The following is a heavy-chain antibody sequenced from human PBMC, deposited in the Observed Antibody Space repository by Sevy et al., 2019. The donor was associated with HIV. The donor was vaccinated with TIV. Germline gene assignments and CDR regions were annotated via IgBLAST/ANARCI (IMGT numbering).Heavy chain of an antibody. CDR1: GGSFSGYY. Sequence: SETLSLTCAVYGGSFSGYYWSWIRQPPGKGLEWIGEINHSGSTNYNPSLKSRVTISVDTSKNQFSLKLSSVTAADTAGDYLARGNPSGITMIVVVTRGYFDYWGQGTLVTVSS. CDR3: ARGNPSGITMIVVVTRGYFDY. D-gene: IGHD3-22*01. V-gene: IGHV4-34*01. CDR2: INHSGST. J-gene: IGHJ4*02.